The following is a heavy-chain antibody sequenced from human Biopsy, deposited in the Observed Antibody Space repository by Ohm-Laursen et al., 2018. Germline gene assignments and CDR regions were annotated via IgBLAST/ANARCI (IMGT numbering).Heavy chain of an antibody. CDR2: IYYSGIA. J-gene: IGHJ5*02. Sequence: GTLSPTCTVSGGPLNSYYWSWIRQPPGKGLEWIGYIYYSGIAANYNPSLKGRVTISVDTSKHQFSLRLTSATAADTAVYYCARGGFGLDGYNSPWGRGTLVIVSS. CDR3: ARGGFGLDGYNSP. V-gene: IGHV4-59*01. CDR1: GGPLNSYY. D-gene: IGHD5-24*01.